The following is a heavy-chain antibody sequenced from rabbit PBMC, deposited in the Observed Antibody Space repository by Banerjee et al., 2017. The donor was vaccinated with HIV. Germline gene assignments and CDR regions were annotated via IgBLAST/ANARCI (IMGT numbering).Heavy chain of an antibody. CDR3: ARYNEGFRYYGMDL. J-gene: IGHJ6*01. CDR2: INADSSGRT. CDR1: GFSFSSTYR. D-gene: IGHD5-1*01. Sequence: QEQLEESGGDLVKPEGSLTLTCTASGFSFSSTYRICWVRQAPGKGLEWIACINADSSGRTWYASWAKGRFTISKASSTTVTLQMTSLTAADTATYFCARYNEGFRYYGMDLWGQGTLVTVS. V-gene: IGHV1S45*01.